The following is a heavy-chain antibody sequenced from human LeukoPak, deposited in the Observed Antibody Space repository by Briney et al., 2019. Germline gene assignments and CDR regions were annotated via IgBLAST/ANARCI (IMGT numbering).Heavy chain of an antibody. CDR3: ASLTTASAFDI. V-gene: IGHV4-59*08. Sequence: SETLSVTCTVSGDSISSYYWSWIRQPPGNGLEWIGYIYYSGSTNYNPSLKSRVTISLDTSKNQFSLKLTSVTAADTAVYYCASLTTASAFDIWGQGTMVTVSS. CDR2: IYYSGST. J-gene: IGHJ3*02. CDR1: GDSISSYY. D-gene: IGHD4-11*01.